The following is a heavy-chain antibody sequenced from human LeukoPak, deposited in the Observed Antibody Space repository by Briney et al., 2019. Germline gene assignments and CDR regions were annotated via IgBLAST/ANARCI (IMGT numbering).Heavy chain of an antibody. CDR2: INPSGGST. D-gene: IGHD6-13*01. CDR1: GYTFTRYY. CDR3: AREGTRIAAAGTGWFDP. V-gene: IGHV1-46*01. Sequence: GASVKVSCKASGYTFTRYYMHWVRQAPGQGVEWMGLINPSGGSTSYAQKFQGRVTMTRDTSTSTVYMELSSLRSEDTAVYYCAREGTRIAAAGTGWFDPWGQGTLVTVSS. J-gene: IGHJ5*02.